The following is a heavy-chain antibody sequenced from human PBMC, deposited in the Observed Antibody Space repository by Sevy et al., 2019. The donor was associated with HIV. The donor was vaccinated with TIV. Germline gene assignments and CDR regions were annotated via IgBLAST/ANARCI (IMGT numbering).Heavy chain of an antibody. J-gene: IGHJ6*02. D-gene: IGHD3-16*02. Sequence: SETLSLTCAVYGGSFSGYYWSWIRQPPGKGLEWIGEINHSGSTNYNPSLKSRVTISVDTSKNQFSLKLSSVTAADTAVYYCARGYDYVWGSYRYYYYYGMDVWGQWTTVTVSS. CDR2: INHSGST. CDR3: ARGYDYVWGSYRYYYYYGMDV. V-gene: IGHV4-34*01. CDR1: GGSFSGYY.